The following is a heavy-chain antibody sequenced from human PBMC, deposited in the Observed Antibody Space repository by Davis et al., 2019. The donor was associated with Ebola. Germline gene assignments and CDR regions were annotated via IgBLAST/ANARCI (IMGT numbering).Heavy chain of an antibody. CDR3: ARASGNYYYGMDV. CDR1: GFSLTTSGMC. CDR2: VNWDDDK. D-gene: IGHD3-10*01. V-gene: IGHV2-70*01. Sequence: SGPTLVKPTQALTLTYTFSGFSLTTSGMCVSWIRQPPGKALEWLALVNWDDDKYYNTSLKTRLTISKDTSKSQVVLTMTNMDPVDTATYYCARASGNYYYGMDVWGQGTTVTVSS. J-gene: IGHJ6*02.